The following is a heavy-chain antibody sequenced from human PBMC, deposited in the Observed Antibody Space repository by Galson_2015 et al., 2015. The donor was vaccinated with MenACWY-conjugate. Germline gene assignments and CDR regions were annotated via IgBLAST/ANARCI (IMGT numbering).Heavy chain of an antibody. V-gene: IGHV1-2*06. CDR2: IDPGSGGT. Sequence: SVKVSCKASGYTFTTYYMHWMRQAPGQGLEWMGRIDPGSGGTDFAQKFQGRVTMTRDTSISTAYMEFSRLRSDDTAVYYCAREDMIRGSGYDFDIWGQGTLVTVS. CDR3: AREDMIRGSGYDFDI. J-gene: IGHJ4*02. CDR1: GYTFTTYY. D-gene: IGHD5-12*01.